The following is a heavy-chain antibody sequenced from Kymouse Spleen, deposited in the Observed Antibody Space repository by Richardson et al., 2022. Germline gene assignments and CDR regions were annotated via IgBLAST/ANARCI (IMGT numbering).Heavy chain of an antibody. D-gene: IGHD1-26*01. Sequence: QVQLQQWGAGLLKPSETLSLTCAVYGGSFSGYYWSWIRQPPGKGLEWIGEINHSGSTNYNPSLKSRVTISVDTSKNQFSLKLSSVTAADTAVYYCARSIVGAPFDYWGQGTLVTVSS. CDR3: ARSIVGAPFDY. J-gene: IGHJ4*02. CDR2: INHSGST. V-gene: IGHV4-34*01. CDR1: GGSFSGYY.